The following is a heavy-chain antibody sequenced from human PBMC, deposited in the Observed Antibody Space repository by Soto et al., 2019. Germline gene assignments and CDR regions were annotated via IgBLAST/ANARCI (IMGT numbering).Heavy chain of an antibody. V-gene: IGHV1-8*01. Sequence: QVQLVQSGAEVKKPGASVKVSCKASGYTFTSYDINWVRQATGQGLEWMGWMNPNSGNTGYAQKFQGRVTMTRNTAISTAYMELSSLRYEDTAVYYCARNGGSSWYHYYYYGMDVWGQGTTVTVSS. D-gene: IGHD6-13*01. J-gene: IGHJ6*02. CDR1: GYTFTSYD. CDR2: MNPNSGNT. CDR3: ARNGGSSWYHYYYYGMDV.